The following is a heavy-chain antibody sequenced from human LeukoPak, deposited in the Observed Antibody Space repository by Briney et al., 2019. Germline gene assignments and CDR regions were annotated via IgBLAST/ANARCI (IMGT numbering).Heavy chain of an antibody. Sequence: SETLSLTCTVSGYSISSGNYWDWIRQPPGKGLEWIGSIYHSGSTFYNPSLKSRVTISGDTSKNQFSLKLSSVTAADTAVYYCAKRYCSSTTCYDDRGAFDYWGQGTLVTVSS. CDR3: AKRYCSSTTCYDDRGAFDY. CDR1: GYSISSGNY. CDR2: IYHSGST. D-gene: IGHD2-2*01. V-gene: IGHV4-38-2*02. J-gene: IGHJ4*02.